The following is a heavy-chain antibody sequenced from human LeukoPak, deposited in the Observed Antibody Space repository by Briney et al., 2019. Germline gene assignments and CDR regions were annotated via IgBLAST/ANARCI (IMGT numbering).Heavy chain of an antibody. D-gene: IGHD2-21*02. CDR3: ARYVVVTAYFDY. CDR1: GGSISSYY. J-gene: IGHJ4*02. Sequence: SETLSLTCTVSGGSISSYYWSWIRQPPGKGLEWIGYIYYSGSTNYNPSLKSRVIISVDTSKNQFSLKLSSVTAADTAVYYCARYVVVTAYFDYWGQGTLVTVSS. CDR2: IYYSGST. V-gene: IGHV4-59*01.